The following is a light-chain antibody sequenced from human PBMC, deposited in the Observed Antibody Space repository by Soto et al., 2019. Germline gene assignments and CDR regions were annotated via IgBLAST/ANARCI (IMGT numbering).Light chain of an antibody. CDR3: QQRGNWPLT. Sequence: EIVLTQSPATLSLSPGERATLSCRASQSVSSYLVWYQQKPGQAPRLLIYDASNRATGIPARFSGSGSGTDFSLTISSLEPEDCAVYYCQQRGNWPLTFGGGTKVEIK. CDR1: QSVSSY. V-gene: IGKV3-11*01. J-gene: IGKJ4*01. CDR2: DAS.